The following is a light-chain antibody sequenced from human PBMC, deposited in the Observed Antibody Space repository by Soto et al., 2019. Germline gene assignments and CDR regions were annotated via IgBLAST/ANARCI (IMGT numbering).Light chain of an antibody. J-gene: IGLJ1*01. Sequence: QSALTQRASVSGSPGQSITISCTGTSSDVGGYNYVSWYQQHPGKAPKLMIYDVSNRPSGVSNRFSGSKSGNTASLTISGLQAEDEADYYCISYTGSTTYVFGIGTKVTGL. CDR1: SSDVGGYNY. V-gene: IGLV2-14*01. CDR3: ISYTGSTTYV. CDR2: DVS.